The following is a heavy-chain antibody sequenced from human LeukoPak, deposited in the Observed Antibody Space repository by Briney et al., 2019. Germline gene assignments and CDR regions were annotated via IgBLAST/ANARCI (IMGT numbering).Heavy chain of an antibody. CDR1: GFSFSTYG. CDR3: AKDLKPYYYDSSGYYYEYYFDY. J-gene: IGHJ4*02. D-gene: IGHD3-22*01. V-gene: IGHV3-33*06. CDR2: IWYDGSNK. Sequence: SGGSLRLSCAASGFSFSTYGMHWVRQAPGKGLEWVVVIWYDGSNKYYADSVKGRFTISRDNSKNTLYLQMNSLRAEDTALYYCAKDLKPYYYDSSGYYYEYYFDYWGQGTLVTVSS.